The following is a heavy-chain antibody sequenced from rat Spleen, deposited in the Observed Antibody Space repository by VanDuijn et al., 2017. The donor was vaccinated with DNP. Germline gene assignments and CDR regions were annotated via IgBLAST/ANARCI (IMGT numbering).Heavy chain of an antibody. J-gene: IGHJ3*01. CDR3: ASLWTLTY. CDR1: GFTFSYYD. D-gene: IGHD1-3*01. Sequence: EVQLVESGGGLVQPGRSLKLSCAASGFTFSYYDMYWIRQAPTKGLEWVASISPTGSSTYYRDSVKGRFTISRDNAKNTLYLQMDSLRAEDTATYYCASLWTLTYWGQGTLVTVSS. V-gene: IGHV5-19*01. CDR2: ISPTGSST.